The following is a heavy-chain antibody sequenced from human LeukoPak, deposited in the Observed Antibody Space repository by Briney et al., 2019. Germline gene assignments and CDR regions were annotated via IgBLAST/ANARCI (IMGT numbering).Heavy chain of an antibody. CDR2: IYSGGST. CDR1: GFTFSNYA. D-gene: IGHD1-7*01. V-gene: IGHV3-66*04. CDR3: ARPKGYNWNLEPAFDI. Sequence: GGSLRLSCAASGFTFSNYAMSWVRQAPGKGLEWVSVIYSGGSTYYADSVKGRFTISRDNSKNTLYLQMNSLRAEDTAVYYCARPKGYNWNLEPAFDIWGQGTMVTVSS. J-gene: IGHJ3*02.